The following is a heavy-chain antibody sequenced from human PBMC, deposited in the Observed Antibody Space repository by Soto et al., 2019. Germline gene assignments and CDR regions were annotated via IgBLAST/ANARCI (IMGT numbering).Heavy chain of an antibody. J-gene: IGHJ6*02. CDR2: IKQDGSEK. V-gene: IGHV3-7*01. Sequence: EVQLVESGGGLVQPGGSLRLSCAASGFTFSSYWMSWVRQAPVKGLEWVGNIKQDGSEKNYVDFVKGRFTISRDNAKNSLYLQMNSLRAEDTAVYYCARIASAGRAWDVWGQGTTVVVSS. CDR3: ARIASAGRAWDV. CDR1: GFTFSSYW. D-gene: IGHD6-13*01.